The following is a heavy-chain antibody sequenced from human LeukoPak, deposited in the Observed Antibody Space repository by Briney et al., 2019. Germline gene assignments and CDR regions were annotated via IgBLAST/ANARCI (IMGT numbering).Heavy chain of an antibody. J-gene: IGHJ4*02. Sequence: SETLSLTCRVSGVSISSGSNYWGWIRQPPGTTLEWIGSIYSSGSTYYNSSLKSRVIILIDTAKNHFSLNLSSVTAADTAVYYCARRLGIAVANRVFDYWGQGTLVTVSS. V-gene: IGHV4-39*07. CDR2: IYSSGST. CDR3: ARRLGIAVANRVFDY. D-gene: IGHD6-19*01. CDR1: GVSISSGSNY.